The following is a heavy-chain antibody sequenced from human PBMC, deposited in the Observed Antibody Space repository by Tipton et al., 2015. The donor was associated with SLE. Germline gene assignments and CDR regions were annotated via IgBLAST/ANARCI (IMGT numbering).Heavy chain of an antibody. CDR3: ARVPPDWGGDYYMDV. J-gene: IGHJ6*03. CDR2: IYYSGST. CDR1: GYSISSGYY. V-gene: IGHV4-31*03. Sequence: TLSLTCTVSGYSISSGYYWSWIRQPPGKGLEWIGYIYYSGSTYYNPSLKSRVTISVDTSKNQFSLKLSSVTAADTAVYYCARVPPDWGGDYYMDVWGKGTTVTVSS. D-gene: IGHD7-27*01.